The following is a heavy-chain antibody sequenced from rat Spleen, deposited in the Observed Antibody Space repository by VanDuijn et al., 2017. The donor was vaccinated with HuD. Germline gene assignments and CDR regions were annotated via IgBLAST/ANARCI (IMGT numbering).Heavy chain of an antibody. CDR3: ARLTATDTHYVMDA. CDR2: ISPSGKST. V-gene: IGHV5-7*01. D-gene: IGHD2-1*01. Sequence: EVQLVVSGGALVQPGRSLKRSCVAPGFTFSDYNLAWFRQAPKKGLEWVATISPSGKSTYYRDSVKGRFTISRDNAESTLYLQMDSLRSEDTATYYCARLTATDTHYVMDAWGQGASVTVSS. J-gene: IGHJ4*01. CDR1: GFTFSDYN.